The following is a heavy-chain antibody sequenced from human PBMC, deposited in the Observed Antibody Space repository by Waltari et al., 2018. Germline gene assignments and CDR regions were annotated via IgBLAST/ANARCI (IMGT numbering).Heavy chain of an antibody. CDR1: GFTFSSYG. J-gene: IGHJ4*02. V-gene: IGHV3-30*02. D-gene: IGHD3-3*01. Sequence: QVQLVESGGGVVQPGGSLRLSCAASGFTFSSYGMHWVRQAPGKGLEWVAFIRYDGSNKYYADSVKGRFTISRDNSKNTLYLQMNSLRAEDTAVYYCAKDGMGTRNYDFWSGYYEDYWGQGTLVTVSS. CDR2: IRYDGSNK. CDR3: AKDGMGTRNYDFWSGYYEDY.